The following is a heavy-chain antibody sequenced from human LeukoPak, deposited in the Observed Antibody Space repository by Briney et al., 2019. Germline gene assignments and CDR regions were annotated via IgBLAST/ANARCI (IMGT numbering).Heavy chain of an antibody. V-gene: IGHV1-8*01. J-gene: IGHJ4*02. CDR3: ASIGAKGLDFDY. CDR2: MSPNSGKT. Sequence: ASVKVSCKTSGYSFTNYDINWVRQATGQGLEWMGWMSPNSGKTGYAQKFQGRVTMTRDTSTSTVYMELSSLRSEDTAVYYCASIGAKGLDFDYWGQGTLVTVSS. D-gene: IGHD6-19*01. CDR1: GYSFTNYD.